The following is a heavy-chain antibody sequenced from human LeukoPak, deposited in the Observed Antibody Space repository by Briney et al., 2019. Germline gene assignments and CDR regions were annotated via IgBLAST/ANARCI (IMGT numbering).Heavy chain of an antibody. Sequence: GASVKVSCKASGYTFAGYYMHWVRQAPGQGLEWMGRINPNSGGTNYAQKFQGRVNMTRDTSISTAYMELSRLRSDDTAVYYCARDRLRIAAAGGNWFDPWGQGTLVTVSS. J-gene: IGHJ5*02. D-gene: IGHD6-13*01. CDR2: INPNSGGT. CDR3: ARDRLRIAAAGGNWFDP. V-gene: IGHV1-2*06. CDR1: GYTFAGYY.